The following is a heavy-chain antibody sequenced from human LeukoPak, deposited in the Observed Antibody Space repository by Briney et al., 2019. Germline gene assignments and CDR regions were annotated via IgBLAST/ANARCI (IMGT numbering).Heavy chain of an antibody. CDR2: ISAYNGNT. Sequence: ASVKVSCKASGYTFTSYGISWVRQAPGQGLEWMGWISAYNGNTNYAQKLQGRVTMTRDTSTSTVYMELSSLRSEDTAVYYCAREGVTVRYLDYWGQGTLVTVSS. J-gene: IGHJ4*02. D-gene: IGHD4-11*01. V-gene: IGHV1-18*01. CDR1: GYTFTSYG. CDR3: AREGVTVRYLDY.